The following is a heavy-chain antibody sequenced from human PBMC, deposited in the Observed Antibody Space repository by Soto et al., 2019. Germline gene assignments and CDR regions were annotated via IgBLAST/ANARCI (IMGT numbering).Heavy chain of an antibody. V-gene: IGHV3-23*01. D-gene: IGHD6-13*01. J-gene: IGHJ4*02. CDR1: GFTFSSYA. Sequence: EVQLLESGGGLVQPGGSLRLSCAASGFTFSSYAMSWVRQAPGKGLEWVSGISGSGGSTYYADSVKGRFTISRDTSKNTLYLQMNSLSAEDSAVYYCAGALGYDSDYWGQGTLVTVSS. CDR3: AGALGYDSDY. CDR2: ISGSGGST.